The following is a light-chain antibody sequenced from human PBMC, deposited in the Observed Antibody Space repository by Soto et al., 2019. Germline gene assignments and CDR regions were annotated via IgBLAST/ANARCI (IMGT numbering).Light chain of an antibody. Sequence: QSVLTQPRSVSGSPGQSVTISCTGTRSDIGGYNFVSWYQQPPGQAPNLIIYDVIKRPSGVPDRFSCSTSGKPAPLPIYGVQAVEEAGYSCWSYAGGYIHVFGTGTKVTV. CDR2: DVI. J-gene: IGLJ1*01. V-gene: IGLV2-11*01. CDR3: WSYAGGYIHV. CDR1: RSDIGGYNF.